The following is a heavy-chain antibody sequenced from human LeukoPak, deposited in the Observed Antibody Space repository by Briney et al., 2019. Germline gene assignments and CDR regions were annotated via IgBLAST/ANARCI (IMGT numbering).Heavy chain of an antibody. J-gene: IGHJ4*02. D-gene: IGHD1-7*01. CDR1: GYTFTSYD. V-gene: IGHV1-8*01. CDR2: MNPNSGNT. CDR3: ARGQRYNWNYPFGF. Sequence: ASVKVSCTASGYTFTSYDFNWVRQATGQGLEWMGWMNPNSGNTGYAQKFQGRVTMTRNTSISTAYMELSSLRSEDTAVYYCARGQRYNWNYPFGFWGQGTLVTVSS.